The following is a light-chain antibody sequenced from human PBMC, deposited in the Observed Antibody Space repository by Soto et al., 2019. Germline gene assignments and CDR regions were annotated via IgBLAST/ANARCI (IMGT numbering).Light chain of an antibody. V-gene: IGLV2-14*03. CDR1: SSDVGGYNS. J-gene: IGLJ1*01. Sequence: QSALTQPASVSGSPGQSITTSCTGTSSDVGGYNSVSWYQQHPGKAPKLMIYDVSNRPSGVSNRFSGSKSGNTASLTISGLQAGDEADYYCNSYSSSTTPGSVFGTGTKVTVL. CDR3: NSYSSSTTPGSV. CDR2: DVS.